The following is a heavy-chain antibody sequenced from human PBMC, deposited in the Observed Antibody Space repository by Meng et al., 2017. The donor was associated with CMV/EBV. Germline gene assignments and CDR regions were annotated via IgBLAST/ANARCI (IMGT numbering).Heavy chain of an antibody. Sequence: HITLQESGPTLVKPTQTLTLTCTFSGFSLSTSGVGVGWIRQPPGKALEWLALIYWDDDKRYSPSLKSRLTITKDTSKNQVVLTMTNMDPVDTATYYCAHRGRIAAAGTDWFDPWGQGTLVTVSS. V-gene: IGHV2-5*02. CDR3: AHRGRIAAAGTDWFDP. CDR1: GFSLSTSGVG. D-gene: IGHD6-13*01. CDR2: IYWDDDK. J-gene: IGHJ5*02.